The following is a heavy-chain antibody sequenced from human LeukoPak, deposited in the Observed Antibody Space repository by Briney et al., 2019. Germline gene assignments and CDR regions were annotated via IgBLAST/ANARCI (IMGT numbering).Heavy chain of an antibody. D-gene: IGHD1-26*01. CDR2: IKIDGTEK. V-gene: IGHV3-7*01. J-gene: IGHJ4*02. Sequence: PGGSLRLSCAASGFALGTYWMTWVRQAPGKGLEWVANIKIDGTEKRYADSVKGRFTISRDNAKNSLYLQMSSLRAEDTAVYYCARRVVGGTDYFDYWGQGTLVTVSS. CDR3: ARRVVGGTDYFDY. CDR1: GFALGTYW.